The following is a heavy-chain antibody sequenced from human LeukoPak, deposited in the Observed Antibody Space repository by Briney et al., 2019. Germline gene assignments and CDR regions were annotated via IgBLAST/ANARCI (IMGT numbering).Heavy chain of an antibody. Sequence: GGSLRLSCAASGFTFSNYGMSWVRQAPGKGLEWVSATSGSGGGTHYADSVKGRFTISRDNSKNTLYLQMSSLRAEDTAIYYCAKAGGYGDNGHWYFDLWGRGTLVTVSS. CDR3: AKAGGYGDNGHWYFDL. CDR1: GFTFSNYG. J-gene: IGHJ2*01. CDR2: TSGSGGGT. D-gene: IGHD4-17*01. V-gene: IGHV3-23*01.